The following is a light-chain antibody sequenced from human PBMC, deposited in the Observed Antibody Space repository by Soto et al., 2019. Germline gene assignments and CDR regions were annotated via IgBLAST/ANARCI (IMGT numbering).Light chain of an antibody. CDR3: QQYGSSPRT. CDR2: GAS. V-gene: IGKV3-20*01. CDR1: RGVSANY. Sequence: ENLLTQSPGTLSLSPGEGATLSCRASRGVSANYLAWYQQKPGQAPTLLIYGASIRAAGIPDRFSGSGSGNDFTHNIRRLELDDFEVYYCQQYGSSPRTFGQGTKVDIK. J-gene: IGKJ1*01.